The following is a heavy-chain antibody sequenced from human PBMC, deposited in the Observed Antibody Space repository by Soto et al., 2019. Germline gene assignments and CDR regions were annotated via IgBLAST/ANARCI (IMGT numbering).Heavy chain of an antibody. CDR2: ISGYNGKT. V-gene: IGHV1-18*01. Sequence: APVEVSRKTSWFTLTSLGVSWGGQGPGQGLEWMGWISGYNGKTKYAQTLQGRVTMTADTSTSTVYLELRGLRPDDTAVYFCARDKMIDDYGLGTYDYWGQGTTVTVS. CDR1: WFTLTSLG. CDR3: ARDKMIDDYGLGTYDY. J-gene: IGHJ4*02. D-gene: IGHD3-10*01.